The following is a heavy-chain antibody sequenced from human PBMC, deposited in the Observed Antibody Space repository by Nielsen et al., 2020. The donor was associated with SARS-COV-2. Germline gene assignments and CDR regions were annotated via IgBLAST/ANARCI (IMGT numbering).Heavy chain of an antibody. CDR1: GGSISSGGYY. CDR3: AREVVPAAIGAFDI. CDR2: IYYSGST. J-gene: IGHJ3*02. V-gene: IGHV4-31*03. D-gene: IGHD2-2*02. Sequence: SETLSLTCTVSGGSISSGGYYWSWIRQHPGKGLEWIGYIYYSGSTYYNPSLKSRVTISVDTSKNQLSLKLSSVTAADTAVYYCAREVVPAAIGAFDIWGQGAMVTVSS.